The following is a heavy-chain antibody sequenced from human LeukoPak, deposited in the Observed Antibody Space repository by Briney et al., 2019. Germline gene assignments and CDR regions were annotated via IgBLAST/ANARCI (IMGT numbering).Heavy chain of an antibody. V-gene: IGHV4-59*01. CDR1: GGSISSYY. D-gene: IGHD5-18*01. CDR2: IYYSGST. J-gene: IGHJ6*02. Sequence: KASETLSLTCTVSGGSISSYYWSWIRQPPGKGLEWIGYIYYSGSTNYNPSLKSRVTISVDTSKNQFSLKLSSVTAADTAVYYCARDRGYSYGPYYYYGMDVWGQGTTVTVSS. CDR3: ARDRGYSYGPYYYYGMDV.